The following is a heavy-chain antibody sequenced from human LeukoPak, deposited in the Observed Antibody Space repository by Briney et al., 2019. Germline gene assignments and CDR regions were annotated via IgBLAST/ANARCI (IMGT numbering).Heavy chain of an antibody. Sequence: GGSLRLSCAASGFTFDDYGMSWVRQAPGKGLEWISGINWNGGSTGYADSVKGRFTISRDNAKNSLYMQMNSLRAEDTALYYCARDSSSPDQDRGNWFDRWGQGTLVTVSS. CDR1: GFTFDDYG. D-gene: IGHD6-13*01. J-gene: IGHJ5*02. CDR3: ARDSSSPDQDRGNWFDR. V-gene: IGHV3-20*04. CDR2: INWNGGST.